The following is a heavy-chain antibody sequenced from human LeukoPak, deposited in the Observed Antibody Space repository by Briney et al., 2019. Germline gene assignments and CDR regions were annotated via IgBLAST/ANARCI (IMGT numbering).Heavy chain of an antibody. Sequence: SQTLSLTCAIPGDSVFSDGVAWNWIRQSTSRGLEWLGRTYYRSQWFRDYAESVRSRITIDPDTSKNQFSLQLNSVTPEDTTVYYCARDLYCSTYSCSFANWGQGTLVTVSS. J-gene: IGHJ4*02. V-gene: IGHV6-1*01. CDR1: GDSVFSDGVA. CDR2: TYYRSQWFR. D-gene: IGHD6-6*01. CDR3: ARDLYCSTYSCSFAN.